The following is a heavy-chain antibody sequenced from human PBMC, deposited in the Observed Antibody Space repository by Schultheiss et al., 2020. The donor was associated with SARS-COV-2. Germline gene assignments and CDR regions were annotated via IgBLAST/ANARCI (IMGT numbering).Heavy chain of an antibody. CDR3: ARGGRIVVVAAPLDY. CDR2: IWYDGSNK. V-gene: IGHV3-33*01. J-gene: IGHJ4*02. D-gene: IGHD2-15*01. CDR1: GFTFSSYG. Sequence: GGSLRLSCAASGFTFSSYGMHWVRQAPGKGLEWVAVIWYDGSNKYYADSVKGRFTISRDNSKNTLYLQMNSLRAEDTAVYYCARGGRIVVVAAPLDYWGQGTLVTVSS.